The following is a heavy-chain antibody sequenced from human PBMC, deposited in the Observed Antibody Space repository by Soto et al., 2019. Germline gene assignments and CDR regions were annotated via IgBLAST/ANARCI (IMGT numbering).Heavy chain of an antibody. V-gene: IGHV3-48*04. J-gene: IGHJ4*02. CDR2: INSGGKTT. CDR1: GFSFSTYG. D-gene: IGHD1-20*01. Sequence: EVQLVESGGGLVQPGGSLRLSCAASGFSFSTYGMNWARQAPGKGLEWVTHINSGGKTTSYSDSVKGRFTISRDNAKNSLYLQMHSLRVDDTGIYYCARYPEGIHDFDYWGQGTLVTVSS. CDR3: ARYPEGIHDFDY.